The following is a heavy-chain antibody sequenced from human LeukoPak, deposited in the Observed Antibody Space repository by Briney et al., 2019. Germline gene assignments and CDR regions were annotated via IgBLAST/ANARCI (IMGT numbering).Heavy chain of an antibody. CDR1: GFTFSTYA. CDR3: AILPTSHYYYYYYMDV. J-gene: IGHJ6*03. CDR2: ISGSGGST. D-gene: IGHD3-16*01. V-gene: IGHV3-23*01. Sequence: GGSLRLSCAASGFTFSTYAMSWVRQAPGKGLERVSSISGSGGSTYYAGSVRGRFTVSRDNSKNTLYLQMNSLRAEDTAVYYCAILPTSHYYYYYYMDVWGKGTTVTVSS.